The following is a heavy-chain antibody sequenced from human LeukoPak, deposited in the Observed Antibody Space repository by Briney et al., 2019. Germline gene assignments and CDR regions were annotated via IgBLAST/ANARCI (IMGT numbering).Heavy chain of an antibody. V-gene: IGHV3-7*01. Sequence: GGSLRLSCAASGFTFSTYWMSLVRQAPGKGLEWVANIKQDGSEKYYLDSVKGRFTISRDNAKNSLYLQMNSLRAEDTAVYFCTREAAAGIDYWGQGTLVTVSS. J-gene: IGHJ4*02. CDR2: IKQDGSEK. CDR1: GFTFSTYW. CDR3: TREAAAGIDY. D-gene: IGHD6-13*01.